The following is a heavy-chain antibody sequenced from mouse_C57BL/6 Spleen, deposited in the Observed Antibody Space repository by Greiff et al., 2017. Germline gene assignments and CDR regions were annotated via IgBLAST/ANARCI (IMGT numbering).Heavy chain of an antibody. J-gene: IGHJ2*01. CDR1: GFTFTDYY. CDR2: IRNKANGYTT. V-gene: IGHV7-3*01. CDR3: ASYDLQSYFDY. Sequence: EVQLVESGGGLVQPGGSLSLSCAASGFTFTDYYMSWVRQPPGKALEWLGFIRNKANGYTTEYSASVKGRFTISRDNSQSILYLQMNALRAEDSATYYCASYDLQSYFDYWGQGTTLTVSS.